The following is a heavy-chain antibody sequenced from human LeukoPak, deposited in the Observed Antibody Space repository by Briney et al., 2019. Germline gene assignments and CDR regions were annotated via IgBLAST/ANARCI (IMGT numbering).Heavy chain of an antibody. CDR2: INHSGST. V-gene: IGHV4-34*01. CDR1: GGSINNYY. J-gene: IGHJ4*02. Sequence: SETLSLTCTVSGGSINNYYWSWIRQPPGKGLEWIGEINHSGSTNYNPSLKSRVTISVDTSKNQFSLKLSSVTAADTAVYYCARGLSVVWGQGTLVTVSS. CDR3: ARGLSVV. D-gene: IGHD3-10*01.